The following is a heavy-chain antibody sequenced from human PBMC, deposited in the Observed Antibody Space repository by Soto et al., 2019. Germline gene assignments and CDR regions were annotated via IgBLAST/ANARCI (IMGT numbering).Heavy chain of an antibody. V-gene: IGHV1-69*01. CDR3: AGYYYDSSGYYYRHYYYYGMDV. CDR2: IIPIFGTA. J-gene: IGHJ6*02. Sequence: QVQLVQSGAEVKKPGSSVKVSCKASGGTFSSYAISWVRQAPGQGLEWMGGIIPIFGTANYAQKFQGRVTITADESTSTAYMELSSLRSEDTAVYYCAGYYYDSSGYYYRHYYYYGMDVWGQGTTVTVSS. CDR1: GGTFSSYA. D-gene: IGHD3-22*01.